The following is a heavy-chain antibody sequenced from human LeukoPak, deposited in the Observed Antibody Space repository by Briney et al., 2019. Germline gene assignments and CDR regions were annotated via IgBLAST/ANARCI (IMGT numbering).Heavy chain of an antibody. D-gene: IGHD2-2*02. CDR1: GGSINSYY. V-gene: IGHV4-59*01. CDR2: IYYSGST. J-gene: IGHJ5*02. CDR3: ARRPYTTYLDT. Sequence: PSETLSLTCTVSGGSINSYYWSWIRQPPGKGLEWIGYIYYSGSTNYNPSLKSRVTISVDTSKNQFSLKLSSVTAADTAVYYCARRPYTTYLDTWGQGALVTVSS.